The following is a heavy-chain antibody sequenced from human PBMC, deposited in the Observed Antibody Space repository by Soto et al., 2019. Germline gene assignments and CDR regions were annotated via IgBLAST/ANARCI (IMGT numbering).Heavy chain of an antibody. CDR2: IFYSGST. D-gene: IGHD2-15*01. Sequence: QLQLQESGPGLVKPSETLSLTCTVSSGSISSTIYSWDWIRQPPGKGLEWIGSIFYSGSTYYNPSLKSRVTISVDTSKNQFSLTLTSVTAADTAVYSCARQCRGVTCHWFVPWGQGTLVTVSS. V-gene: IGHV4-39*01. J-gene: IGHJ5*02. CDR3: ARQCRGVTCHWFVP. CDR1: SGSISSTIYS.